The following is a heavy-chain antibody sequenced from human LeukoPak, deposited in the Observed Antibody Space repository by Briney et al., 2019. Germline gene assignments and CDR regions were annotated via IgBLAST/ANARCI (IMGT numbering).Heavy chain of an antibody. Sequence: SETLSLTCTVSGYSISSGYYWGWIRQPPGKGLEWIGSFYYTGITYFNPSLKGRVTVSVDTSRKHFSLKLTSVTAADTAVYYCARTTIFGVVITYYFDYWGQGTLVTVSS. CDR3: ARTTIFGVVITYYFDY. J-gene: IGHJ4*02. V-gene: IGHV4-38-2*02. D-gene: IGHD3-3*01. CDR2: FYYTGIT. CDR1: GYSISSGYY.